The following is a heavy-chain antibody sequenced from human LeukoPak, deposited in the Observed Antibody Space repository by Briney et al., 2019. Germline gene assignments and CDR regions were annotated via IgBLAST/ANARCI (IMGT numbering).Heavy chain of an antibody. CDR1: GYTFTSYD. V-gene: IGHV1-8*01. CDR3: AREGYCSGGSCYLAYYFDY. CDR2: MNPNSGNT. D-gene: IGHD2-15*01. Sequence: ASVKVSCKASGYTFTSYDINWVRQATGQGLEWLGWMNPNSGNTGYAQKFQGRVTMTRDTSISTAYMELSRLRSDDTAVYYCAREGYCSGGSCYLAYYFDYWGQGTLVTVSS. J-gene: IGHJ4*02.